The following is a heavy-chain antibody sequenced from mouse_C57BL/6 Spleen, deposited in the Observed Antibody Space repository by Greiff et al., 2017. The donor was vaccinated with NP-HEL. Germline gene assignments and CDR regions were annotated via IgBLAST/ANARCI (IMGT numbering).Heavy chain of an antibody. J-gene: IGHJ1*03. Sequence: QVQLQQSGAELARPGASVKLSCKASGYTFTSYGISWVKQRTGQGLEWIGEIYPRSGNTYYNEKFKGKATLTADKSSSTAYMELRSLTSEDSAVYFCARRLGLYWYFDVWGTGTTVTVSS. D-gene: IGHD4-1*01. CDR2: IYPRSGNT. CDR1: GYTFTSYG. V-gene: IGHV1-81*01. CDR3: ARRLGLYWYFDV.